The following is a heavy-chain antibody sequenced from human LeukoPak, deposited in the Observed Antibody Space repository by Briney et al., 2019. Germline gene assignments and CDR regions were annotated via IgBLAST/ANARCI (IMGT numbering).Heavy chain of an antibody. V-gene: IGHV3-15*01. Sequence: GGSLRLPCAASGFTLNNAWMSWVRPAPGKGPEGVGRIKSKTDGGTTDYAAPVKGRFTISRDDSKNTLYLQMNSLKTEDTAVYYCTTSYYYDSSGYYYSYFDYWGQGTLVTVSP. J-gene: IGHJ4*02. CDR2: IKSKTDGGTT. CDR1: GFTLNNAW. CDR3: TTSYYYDSSGYYYSYFDY. D-gene: IGHD3-22*01.